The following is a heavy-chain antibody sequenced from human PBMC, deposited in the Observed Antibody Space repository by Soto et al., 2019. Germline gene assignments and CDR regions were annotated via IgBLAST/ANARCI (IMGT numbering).Heavy chain of an antibody. D-gene: IGHD3-10*01. CDR2: MYYSGNT. Sequence: SETLSLTCTVSGGSITNYYWSWIRQPPGKRMEYIGYMYYSGNTYYNPSLKSRVTISGDASKNQFSLKLRSETAADTAAYYCVCGPSERGRIVLWGPGTLLTVSS. V-gene: IGHV4-59*01. CDR1: GGSITNYY. CDR3: VCGPSERGRIVL. J-gene: IGHJ4*02.